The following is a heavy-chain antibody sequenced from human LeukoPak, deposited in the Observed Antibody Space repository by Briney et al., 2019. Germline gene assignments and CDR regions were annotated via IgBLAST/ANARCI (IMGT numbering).Heavy chain of an antibody. CDR1: GYSFTTFA. V-gene: IGHV7-4-1*02. CDR2: INTNTGKP. Sequence: ASVKVSCKASGYSFTTFAMNWVRQAPGQGLEWMGWINTNTGKPTYAQGFTGRFLFSLDTSVSTAYLQISSLKAEDTAVYYCAIKTHIAVAGPGAFDIWGQGTMVTVSS. CDR3: AIKTHIAVAGPGAFDI. D-gene: IGHD6-19*01. J-gene: IGHJ3*02.